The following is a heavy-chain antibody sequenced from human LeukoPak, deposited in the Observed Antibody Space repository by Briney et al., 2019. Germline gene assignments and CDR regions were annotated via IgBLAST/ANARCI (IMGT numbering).Heavy chain of an antibody. CDR1: GITFSSNW. D-gene: IGHD2-2*02. Sequence: GGSLRLSCAAAGITFSSNWMSWVRQAPGKGLEWVANIKPDGSEKYYVDSVKGRFTISRDNAKNSLYLQMNSLRAEDSAVYYCARDGCTSTSCYTRGDVWGKGTMVTVSS. CDR2: IKPDGSEK. CDR3: ARDGCTSTSCYTRGDV. V-gene: IGHV3-7*01. J-gene: IGHJ6*03.